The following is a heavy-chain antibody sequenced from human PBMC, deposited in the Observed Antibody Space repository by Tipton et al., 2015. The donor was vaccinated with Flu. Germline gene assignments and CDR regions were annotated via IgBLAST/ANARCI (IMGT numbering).Heavy chain of an antibody. Sequence: SLRLSCAASGFTLSTYWMDWVRQAPGKGLEWVANIKEDGSEKYYVDSVKGRFTISRDNAKNLMYLQMNSLRAEDTAVYYCSRSLDYWGQGTLVTVSS. V-gene: IGHV3-7*01. CDR1: GFTLSTYW. CDR2: IKEDGSEK. CDR3: SRSLDY. J-gene: IGHJ4*02.